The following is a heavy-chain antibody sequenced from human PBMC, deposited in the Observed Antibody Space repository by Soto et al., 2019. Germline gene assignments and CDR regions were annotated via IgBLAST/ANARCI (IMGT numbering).Heavy chain of an antibody. Sequence: GGSLRLSCAASGFTFSSYGMHWVRQAPGKGLEWVAVIWYDGSNKYYADSVKGRFTISRDNSKNTLYLQMNSLRAEDTAVYYCARDLKEYCSSTSCYGPSGYWGQGTLVTVSS. CDR3: ARDLKEYCSSTSCYGPSGY. J-gene: IGHJ4*02. CDR1: GFTFSSYG. D-gene: IGHD2-2*01. V-gene: IGHV3-33*01. CDR2: IWYDGSNK.